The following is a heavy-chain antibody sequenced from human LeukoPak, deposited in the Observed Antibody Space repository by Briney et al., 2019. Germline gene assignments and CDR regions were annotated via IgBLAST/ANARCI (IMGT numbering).Heavy chain of an antibody. CDR1: GGSISSGSYY. CDR2: IYTSGST. J-gene: IGHJ3*02. V-gene: IGHV4-61*02. D-gene: IGHD3-10*01. Sequence: SETLSLTCTVSGGSISSGSYYWSWIRQPAGKGLEWIGRIYTSGSTNYNPSLKSRVTISVDTSKNQFSLKLSSVTAADAAVYYCAREAYDYGSGRHLFPTKGAFDIWGQGTMVTVSS. CDR3: AREAYDYGSGRHLFPTKGAFDI.